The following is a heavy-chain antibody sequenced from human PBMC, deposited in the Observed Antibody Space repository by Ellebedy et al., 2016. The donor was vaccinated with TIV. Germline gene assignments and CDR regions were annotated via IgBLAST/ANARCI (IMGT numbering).Heavy chain of an antibody. Sequence: MPGGSLRLSCAASGFTFSSYAMSWIRQAPGKGLEWIGSIYYSGSTNYNPSLKSRVTISVDTSKNQFSLKLSSVTAADTAVYYCARSYDFWSGYYYWGQGTLVTVSS. CDR3: ARSYDFWSGYYY. J-gene: IGHJ4*02. CDR2: IYYSGST. D-gene: IGHD3-3*01. V-gene: IGHV4-59*01. CDR1: GFTFSSYA.